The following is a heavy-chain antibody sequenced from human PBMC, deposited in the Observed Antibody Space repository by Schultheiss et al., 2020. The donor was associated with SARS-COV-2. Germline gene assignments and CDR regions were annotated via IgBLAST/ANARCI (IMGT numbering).Heavy chain of an antibody. CDR1: GGSISSSNW. CDR2: IYHSGST. CDR3: ARVDSSSAGDY. D-gene: IGHD6-6*01. J-gene: IGHJ4*02. Sequence: SETLSLTCAVSGGSISSSNWWSWVRQPPGKGLEWIGEIYHSGSTNYNPSLKSRVTISVDTSKNQFSLKLSSVTAADTAVYYCARVDSSSAGDYWGQGTLVTVSS. V-gene: IGHV4-4*02.